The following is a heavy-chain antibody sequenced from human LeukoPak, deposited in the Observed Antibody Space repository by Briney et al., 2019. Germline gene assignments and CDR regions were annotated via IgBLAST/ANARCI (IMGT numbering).Heavy chain of an antibody. Sequence: PGGSLRLSCTASGFTFGDDAMSWVRQAPGKGLEWVGFIRSKVYGGTIEYAASVKGRFTISRDDSKSIAYLQMNSLKTEDTAVYYCTRQYYYDSSGYYYWGQGSPVTVSS. CDR3: TRQYYYDSSGYYY. CDR1: GFTFGDDA. D-gene: IGHD3-22*01. V-gene: IGHV3-49*04. CDR2: IRSKVYGGTI. J-gene: IGHJ4*02.